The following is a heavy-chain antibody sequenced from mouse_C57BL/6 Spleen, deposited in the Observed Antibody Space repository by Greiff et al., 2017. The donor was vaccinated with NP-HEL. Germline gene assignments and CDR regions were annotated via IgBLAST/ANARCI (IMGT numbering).Heavy chain of an antibody. CDR2: IYPGSGST. J-gene: IGHJ3*01. Sequence: QVQLQQPGAELVKPGASVKMSCKASGYTFTSYWITWVKQRPGQGLEWIGDIYPGSGSTNYNEKFKSKATLTVDTSSSTAYMQLSSLTSEDSAVYYCAREGGIYYDYGAAGWFADWGQGTLVTVSA. CDR3: AREGGIYYDYGAAGWFAD. V-gene: IGHV1-55*01. CDR1: GYTFTSYW. D-gene: IGHD2-4*01.